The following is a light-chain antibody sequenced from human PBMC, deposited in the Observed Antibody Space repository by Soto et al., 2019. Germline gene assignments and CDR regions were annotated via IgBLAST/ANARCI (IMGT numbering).Light chain of an antibody. CDR2: DNN. Sequence: QPVLTQPPSVSGAPGQGVSISCTGSSSNIGAGYDVQWYQQVPGAAPKLLIYDNNNRPSGVPDRFSGSKSGTSASLDITGLQAEDEGDYYCQSYDTSLSVVFGGGTQLTVL. V-gene: IGLV1-40*01. CDR1: SSNIGAGYD. CDR3: QSYDTSLSVV. J-gene: IGLJ2*01.